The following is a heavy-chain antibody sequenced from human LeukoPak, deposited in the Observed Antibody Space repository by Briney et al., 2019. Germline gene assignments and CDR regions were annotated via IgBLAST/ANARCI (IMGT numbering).Heavy chain of an antibody. CDR3: ARDHDWAFDL. D-gene: IGHD3-9*01. J-gene: IGHJ4*02. V-gene: IGHV3-48*02. Sequence: DFVKGRFSISRDNARNSLYLQMNALRYEDTAIYYCARDHDWAFDLWGPGTLVTVSS.